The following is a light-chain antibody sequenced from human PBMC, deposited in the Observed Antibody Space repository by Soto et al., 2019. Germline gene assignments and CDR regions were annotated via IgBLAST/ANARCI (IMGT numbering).Light chain of an antibody. Sequence: QSALTQLPSASGSPGQSVTISCTGTSSDVGGYNNYVSWYQQHPGKDPQLMIYEVSKRPSGVPDRFSGSKSGNTASLTVSGLQAEDEADYYCSSYAGSNNFVFGGGTKVTVL. J-gene: IGLJ1*01. CDR2: EVS. CDR1: SSDVGGYNNY. V-gene: IGLV2-8*01. CDR3: SSYAGSNNFV.